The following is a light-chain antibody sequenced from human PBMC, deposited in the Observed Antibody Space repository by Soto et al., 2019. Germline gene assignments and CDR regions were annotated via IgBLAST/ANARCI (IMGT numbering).Light chain of an antibody. Sequence: EIVLTQSPATLSLSPGERATLSCRASQSVSSYLAWYQQKPGQAPRLLIYDASNRATGIPARFSGSGSGTDFTLTISSLEPEDFAVYFWQQRNYWPPTLGGGTKVEIK. J-gene: IGKJ4*01. CDR2: DAS. V-gene: IGKV3-11*01. CDR1: QSVSSY. CDR3: QQRNYWPPT.